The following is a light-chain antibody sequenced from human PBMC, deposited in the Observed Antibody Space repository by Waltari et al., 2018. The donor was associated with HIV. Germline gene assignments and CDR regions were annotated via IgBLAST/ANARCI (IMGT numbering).Light chain of an antibody. J-gene: IGLJ1*01. CDR3: SSYTSSSTSHV. CDR2: EVS. CDR1: SSDVGGYNY. Sequence: QSALTQPASVSGSPGQSITIPCTGTSSDVGGYNYVSWYPQHPGNAPKLMIYEVSNRPSGVANRFSGSKSGNTASLTISGLQAEDEADYYCSSYTSSSTSHVFGTGTKVTVL. V-gene: IGLV2-14*01.